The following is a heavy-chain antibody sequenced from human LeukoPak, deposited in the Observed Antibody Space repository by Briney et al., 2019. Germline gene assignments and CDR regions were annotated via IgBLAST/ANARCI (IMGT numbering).Heavy chain of an antibody. Sequence: GGSLRLSCAASGFTFSSYWMNWVRHPPGKGLEWVANIKQDGSEKYYVNSVKGRFTISRDNVKNSLYLQMNSLRAEDTAVYYCASHPTPGIAAAGTFNYWGQGTLVTVSS. CDR2: IKQDGSEK. V-gene: IGHV3-7*03. CDR3: ASHPTPGIAAAGTFNY. D-gene: IGHD6-13*01. CDR1: GFTFSSYW. J-gene: IGHJ4*02.